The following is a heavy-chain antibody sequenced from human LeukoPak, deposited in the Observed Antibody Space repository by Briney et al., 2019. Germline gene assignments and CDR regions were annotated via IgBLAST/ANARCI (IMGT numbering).Heavy chain of an antibody. D-gene: IGHD2-2*01. Sequence: GGSLRLSCAASGFTFSSYAMSWVRQAPGKGLEWVSAISGSGGSTYYADSVKGRFTISRDNSKNTLYLQMNSLRAEGTAVYYCAKHHCSSISCHGRSSGDFDYWGQGTLVTVSS. CDR2: ISGSGGST. J-gene: IGHJ4*02. CDR1: GFTFSSYA. CDR3: AKHHCSSISCHGRSSGDFDY. V-gene: IGHV3-23*01.